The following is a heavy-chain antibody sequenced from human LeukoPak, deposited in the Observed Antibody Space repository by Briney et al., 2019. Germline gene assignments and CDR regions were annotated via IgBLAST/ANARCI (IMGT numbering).Heavy chain of an antibody. J-gene: IGHJ4*02. CDR1: GFNFSSFV. CDR3: ARGPSAYPKCFDY. D-gene: IGHD5-12*01. CDR2: IWYDGSNK. Sequence: GGSLRLSCAASGFNFSSFVMHWVRQAPGKGLEWVAVIWYDGSNKYYADSVKGRFTISRDNSKNTLYLQMNRLRAEDTAVYYCARGPSAYPKCFDYWGQGTLVTVSS. V-gene: IGHV3-33*01.